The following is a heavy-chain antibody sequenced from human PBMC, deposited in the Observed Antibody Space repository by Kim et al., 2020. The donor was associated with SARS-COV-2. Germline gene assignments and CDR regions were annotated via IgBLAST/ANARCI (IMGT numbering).Heavy chain of an antibody. J-gene: IGHJ6*02. CDR1: GFTFSSYG. V-gene: IGHV3-30*18. D-gene: IGHD1-26*01. Sequence: GGSLRLSCAASGFTFSSYGMHWVRQAPGKGLEWVAVISYDGSNKYYADSVKGRFTISRDNSKNTLYLQMNSLRAEDTAVYYCAKDWGEVGAHYGMDVWGQGTTVTVSS. CDR3: AKDWGEVGAHYGMDV. CDR2: ISYDGSNK.